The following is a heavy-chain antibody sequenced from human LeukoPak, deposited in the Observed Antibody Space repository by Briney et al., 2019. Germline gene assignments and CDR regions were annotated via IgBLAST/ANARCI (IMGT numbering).Heavy chain of an antibody. CDR3: ARDLSGSYALDAFDI. J-gene: IGHJ3*02. V-gene: IGHV4-59*12. CDR2: IYYSGST. Sequence: SETLSLTCTVSGGSISGYYWSWIRQPPGKGLEWIGYIYYSGSTNYSPSLKSRVTISVDTSKNQFSLKLSSVTAADTAVYYCARDLSGSYALDAFDIWGQGTMVTVSS. CDR1: GGSISGYY. D-gene: IGHD1-26*01.